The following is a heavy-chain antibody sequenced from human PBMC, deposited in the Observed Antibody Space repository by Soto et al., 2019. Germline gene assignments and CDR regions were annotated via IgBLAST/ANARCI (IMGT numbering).Heavy chain of an antibody. CDR1: GCTFSSYA. CDR2: IIPILGTA. Sequence: SVKVSCKASGCTFSSYAISWVRQAPGQGLEWMGGIIPILGTANYAQKFQGRVTITADESTSTAYMELSSLRSEDTAVYYCARPGNNRAAAPRGRYYYYGMDVWGQGTTVTVS. V-gene: IGHV1-69*13. D-gene: IGHD6-13*01. J-gene: IGHJ6*02. CDR3: ARPGNNRAAAPRGRYYYYGMDV.